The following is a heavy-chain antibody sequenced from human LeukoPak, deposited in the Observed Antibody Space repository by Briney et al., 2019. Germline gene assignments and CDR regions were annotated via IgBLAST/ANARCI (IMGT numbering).Heavy chain of an antibody. J-gene: IGHJ6*03. CDR3: ARESRGYSYGSPDYYYMDV. CDR1: GYTFTDYY. V-gene: IGHV1-18*04. D-gene: IGHD5-18*01. CDR2: ISAYNGNT. Sequence: ASVKVSCKASGYTFTDYYFYWVRQAPGQGLEWMGWISAYNGNTNYAQKLQGRVTMTTDTSTSTAYMELRSLRSDDTAVYYCARESRGYSYGSPDYYYMDVWGKGTTVTVSS.